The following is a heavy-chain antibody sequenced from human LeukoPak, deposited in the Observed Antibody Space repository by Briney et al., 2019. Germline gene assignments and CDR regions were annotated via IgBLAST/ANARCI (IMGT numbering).Heavy chain of an antibody. J-gene: IGHJ4*02. CDR3: ARDLDSTALDY. CDR2: ISYDGSNK. D-gene: IGHD2-21*02. V-gene: IGHV3-30-3*01. CDR1: GFTFSSYA. Sequence: GGSLRLSCAASGFTFSSYAMHWVRQAPGKGLEWVAVISYDGSNKYYADPVKGRFTISRDNSKNTLYLQMNSLRAEDTAVYYCARDLDSTALDYWGQGTLVTVSS.